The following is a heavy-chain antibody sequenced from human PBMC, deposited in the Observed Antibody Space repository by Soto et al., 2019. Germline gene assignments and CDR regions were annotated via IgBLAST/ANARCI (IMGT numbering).Heavy chain of an antibody. Sequence: HLVESGGGVVQPGRSLTLSCVASGFTFTSYGIHWVRQAPGKGLEWVAVIWYDGSNKYYGDSVKGRFSISRDNSNTTVYLQMNSLRAEDTAVYYCARDRRFLEWLDYWGQGTLVSVSS. D-gene: IGHD3-3*01. CDR3: ARDRRFLEWLDY. J-gene: IGHJ4*02. V-gene: IGHV3-33*01. CDR2: IWYDGSNK. CDR1: GFTFTSYG.